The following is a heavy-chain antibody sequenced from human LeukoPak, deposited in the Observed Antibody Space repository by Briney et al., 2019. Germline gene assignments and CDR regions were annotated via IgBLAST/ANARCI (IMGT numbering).Heavy chain of an antibody. CDR3: ARGTSWFGELRYYGMDV. V-gene: IGHV1-8*01. CDR1: GYTFTSYD. CDR2: MNPNSGNT. Sequence: ASVRVSCKASGYTFTSYDINWVRQATGQGLEWMGWMNPNSGNTGYAQKFQGRVTMTRNTSISTAYMELSSLRSEDTAVYYCARGTSWFGELRYYGMDVWGQGTTVTASS. D-gene: IGHD3-10*01. J-gene: IGHJ6*02.